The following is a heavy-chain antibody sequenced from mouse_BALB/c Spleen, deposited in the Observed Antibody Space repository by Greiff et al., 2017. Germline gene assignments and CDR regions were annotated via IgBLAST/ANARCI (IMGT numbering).Heavy chain of an antibody. CDR3: ARGWLRQGGNFDD. CDR2: IDPANGNT. CDR1: GFNIKDTY. V-gene: IGHV14-3*02. Sequence: VQLQQSGAELVKPGASVKLSCTASGFNIKDTYMHWVKQRPEQGLEWIGRIDPANGNTKYDPKFQGKATITADTSSNTAYLQLSSLTSEDTAVYYCARGWLRQGGNFDDWGQGTTLTVSS. J-gene: IGHJ2*01. D-gene: IGHD2-2*01.